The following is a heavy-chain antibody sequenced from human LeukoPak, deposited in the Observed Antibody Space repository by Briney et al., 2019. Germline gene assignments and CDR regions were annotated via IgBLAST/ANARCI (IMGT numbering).Heavy chain of an antibody. CDR1: GFTFRSYG. D-gene: IGHD5-18*01. J-gene: IGHJ4*02. Sequence: GGSLRLSCAASGFTFRSYGMNWVRQAPGKGLEWVSSISSSSSYIYYADSVKGRFTISRDNAKNSLYLQMNSLRAEAAAVYYCAREGYSYGLDYWGQGTLVTVSS. CDR3: AREGYSYGLDY. CDR2: ISSSSSYI. V-gene: IGHV3-21*01.